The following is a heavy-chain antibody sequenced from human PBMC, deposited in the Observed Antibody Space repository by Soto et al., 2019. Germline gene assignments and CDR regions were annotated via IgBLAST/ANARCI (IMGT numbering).Heavy chain of an antibody. V-gene: IGHV3-30*18. D-gene: IGHD3-10*01. Sequence: QVQLLESGGGVVQPGRSLRLSCAASGFIFSSYAMHWVRQAPGKGLEWVAVISHGGNEKYYADSVEGRFTISRDNSKYMVYLQMNGLRPEDTAVYYCAKVSSDRGYYYFAMDVWGQGTTVTVSS. J-gene: IGHJ6*02. CDR3: AKVSSDRGYYYFAMDV. CDR1: GFIFSSYA. CDR2: ISHGGNEK.